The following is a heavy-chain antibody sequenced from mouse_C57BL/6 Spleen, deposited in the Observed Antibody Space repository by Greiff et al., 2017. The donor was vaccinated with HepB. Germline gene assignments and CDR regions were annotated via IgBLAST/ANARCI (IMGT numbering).Heavy chain of an antibody. CDR2: IDPETGGT. D-gene: IGHD1-1*01. V-gene: IGHV1-15*01. CDR1: GYTFTDYE. CDR3: TIDYYGSSAYAMDY. J-gene: IGHJ4*01. Sequence: VQLQQSGAELVRPGASVTLSCKASGYTFTDYEMHWVKQTPVHGLEWIGAIDPETGGTAYNQKFKGKAILTADKSSSPAYMELRSLTSEDAAVYYCTIDYYGSSAYAMDYWGQGTSVTVSS.